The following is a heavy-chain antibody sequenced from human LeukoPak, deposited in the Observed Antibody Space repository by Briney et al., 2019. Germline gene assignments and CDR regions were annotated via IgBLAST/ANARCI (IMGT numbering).Heavy chain of an antibody. CDR1: GFTVSHYY. CDR3: ARTRGSHPSPFDS. D-gene: IGHD3-10*01. Sequence: PGGSLRLSCAASGFTVSHYYMTWARQAPGKGLECVSVIYSGGSTYSADSVKGRFTISRDNSRNMVYLQMSSLRAEDTAVYHCARTRGSHPSPFDSWGQGTLVTVSS. J-gene: IGHJ4*02. V-gene: IGHV3-53*01. CDR2: IYSGGST.